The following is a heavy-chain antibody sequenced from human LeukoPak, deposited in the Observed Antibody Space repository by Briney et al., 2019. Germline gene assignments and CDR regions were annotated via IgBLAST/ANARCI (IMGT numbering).Heavy chain of an antibody. CDR2: IIPIFGTA. CDR3: ARLGQIAAAGHNWFDP. CDR1: GGTFSSYA. Sequence: SVKVSCKASGGTFSSYAISWVRQAPGQGVEWMGGIIPIFGTANYAQKFQGRVTITADESTSTAYMELSSLRSEDTAVYYCARLGQIAAAGHNWFDPWGQGTLVTVSS. D-gene: IGHD6-13*01. V-gene: IGHV1-69*13. J-gene: IGHJ5*02.